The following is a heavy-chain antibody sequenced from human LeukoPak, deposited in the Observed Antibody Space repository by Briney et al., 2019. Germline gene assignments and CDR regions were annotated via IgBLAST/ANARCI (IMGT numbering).Heavy chain of an antibody. Sequence: ASVKVSCKASGYTFTSYGSSWVRQAPGQGLEWMGWISAYNGNTNYAQKLQGRVTMTTDTSTSTAYMELRSLRSDDTAVYYCARDFEIGSSGYYDYWGQGTLVTVSS. D-gene: IGHD3-22*01. CDR3: ARDFEIGSSGYYDY. J-gene: IGHJ4*02. V-gene: IGHV1-18*01. CDR2: ISAYNGNT. CDR1: GYTFTSYG.